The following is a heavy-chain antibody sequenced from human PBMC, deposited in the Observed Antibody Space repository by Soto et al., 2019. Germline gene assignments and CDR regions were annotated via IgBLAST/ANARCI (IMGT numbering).Heavy chain of an antibody. V-gene: IGHV3-11*01. CDR1: GFTFSDYY. J-gene: IGHJ3*02. D-gene: IGHD3-3*01. Sequence: QVQLVESGGGLVKPGGSLRLSCAASGFTFSDYYMSWIRQAPGKGLEWVSYISSGGSTIYYADSVKGRFTISRDNAKNSLYLQMNSLRAEDTAVYYCASPYYDFWSGYYGVLDAFDIWGQGTMVTVSS. CDR3: ASPYYDFWSGYYGVLDAFDI. CDR2: ISSGGSTI.